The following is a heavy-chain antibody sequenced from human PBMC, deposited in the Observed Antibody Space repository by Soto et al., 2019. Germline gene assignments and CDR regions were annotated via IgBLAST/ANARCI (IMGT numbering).Heavy chain of an antibody. CDR2: MNPNSGNT. J-gene: IGHJ4*02. CDR1: GYTFTSYD. V-gene: IGHV1-8*01. D-gene: IGHD6-13*01. CDR3: AREVAAAVRSGHDY. Sequence: QVQLVQSGAEVKKPGASVKVSCKASGYTFTSYDINWVRQATGQGLEWMGWMNPNSGNTGYAQKFQGRVTMTRNTSISTAYMELSSMRSEDTAVYYCAREVAAAVRSGHDYWGQGTLVTVSS.